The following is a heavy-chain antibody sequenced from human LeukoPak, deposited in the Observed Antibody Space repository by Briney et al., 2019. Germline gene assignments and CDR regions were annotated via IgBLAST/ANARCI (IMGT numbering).Heavy chain of an antibody. J-gene: IGHJ3*02. CDR3: ARERAPAATLDAFDI. V-gene: IGHV3-21*01. D-gene: IGHD2-2*01. CDR1: GFTFSSYS. Sequence: GGSLRLSCAASGFTFSSYSMNWVRQAPGKGLEWVSSISSSSSYIYYADSVKGRFTISRDNAKNSLYLQMNSLRAEDTAVYYCARERAPAATLDAFDIWGQGTMVTVSS. CDR2: ISSSSSYI.